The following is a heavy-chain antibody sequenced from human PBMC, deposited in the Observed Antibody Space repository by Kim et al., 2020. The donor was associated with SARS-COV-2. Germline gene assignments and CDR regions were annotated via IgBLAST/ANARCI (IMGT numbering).Heavy chain of an antibody. J-gene: IGHJ4*02. D-gene: IGHD6-19*01. CDR2: INNSGST. CDR1: GGSFSGYY. CDR3: ARGRNIAVAGPFDY. Sequence: SETLSLTCAVYGGSFSGYYWSWIRQPPGKGLEWIGEINNSGSTNYNPSLKGRVTISVDTSKNQFSLKLSSVTAADTAVYYCARGRNIAVAGPFDYWGQGT. V-gene: IGHV4-34*01.